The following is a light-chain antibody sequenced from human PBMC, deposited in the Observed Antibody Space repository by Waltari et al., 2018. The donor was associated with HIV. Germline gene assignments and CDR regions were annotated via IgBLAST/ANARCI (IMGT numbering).Light chain of an antibody. J-gene: IGKJ4*01. CDR2: WAS. CDR1: QSVLYISNNKNY. V-gene: IGKV4-1*01. Sequence: EIGMSKSPDSLAGSLGERATISCQSSQSVLYISNNKNYLAWYQQKPGQPPKLLIYWASTRESGVPDRFSGSGSGPDFTLTISSLQAEDVAVYYCQQYYRSPLTFGGGTKVEIK. CDR3: QQYYRSPLT.